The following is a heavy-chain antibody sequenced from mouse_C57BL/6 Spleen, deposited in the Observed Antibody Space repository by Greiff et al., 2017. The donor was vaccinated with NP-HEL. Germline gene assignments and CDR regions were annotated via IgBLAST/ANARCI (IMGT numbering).Heavy chain of an antibody. CDR3: AIITRGFAY. CDR1: GFTFSDYG. Sequence: EVQLQQSGGGLVKPGGSLKLSCAASGFTFSDYGMHWVRQAPEKGLEWVAYISSGSSTIYYADTVKGRFTISRDNAKNTLFLQMTSLRSEDTAMYYCAIITRGFAYWGQGTLVTVSA. J-gene: IGHJ3*01. V-gene: IGHV5-17*01. CDR2: ISSGSSTI. D-gene: IGHD1-1*01.